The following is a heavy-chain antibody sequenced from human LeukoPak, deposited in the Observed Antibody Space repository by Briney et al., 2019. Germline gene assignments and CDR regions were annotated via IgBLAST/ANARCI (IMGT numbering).Heavy chain of an antibody. Sequence: SGPTLVNPTQTLTLTCTFSGFSLSTSGVGVGWIRQPPGKALEWLALIYWNDDKRYSPSLKSRLTTTKDTSKNQVVLTMTNMDPVDTATYYCAHSPKLPGDMSSSWPFDYWGQGTLVTVSS. CDR2: IYWNDDK. J-gene: IGHJ4*02. V-gene: IGHV2-5*01. D-gene: IGHD6-13*01. CDR3: AHSPKLPGDMSSSWPFDY. CDR1: GFSLSTSGVG.